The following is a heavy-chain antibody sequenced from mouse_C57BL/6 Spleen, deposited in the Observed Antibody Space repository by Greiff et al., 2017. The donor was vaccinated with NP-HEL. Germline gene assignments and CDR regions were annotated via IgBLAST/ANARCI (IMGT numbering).Heavy chain of an antibody. CDR2: INPSTGGT. D-gene: IGHD1-1*01. CDR3: ARRAYYGSRYYFDY. V-gene: IGHV1-42*01. CDR1: GYSFTGYY. Sequence: VQLQQSGPELVKPGASVKISCKASGYSFTGYYMNWVKQSPEKSLEWIGEINPSTGGTTYNQKFKAKATLTVDKSSSTAYMQLKSLTSEDSAVYYCARRAYYGSRYYFDYWGQGTTLTVSS. J-gene: IGHJ2*01.